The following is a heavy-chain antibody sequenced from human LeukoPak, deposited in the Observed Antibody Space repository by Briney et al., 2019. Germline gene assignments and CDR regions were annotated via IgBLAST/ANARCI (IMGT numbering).Heavy chain of an antibody. J-gene: IGHJ3*02. D-gene: IGHD3-22*01. V-gene: IGHV1-2*02. CDR1: GYTFTSYG. CDR2: INPDSGGT. CDR3: ARAGVWDYNDSSGYHNGAFDI. Sequence: ASVKVSSKAFGYTFTSYGISSVRQAPGQGLEWMGGINPDSGGTNYAQRFQGRVTMTRDTSISTAYMELSRLRSDDTAFYYCARAGVWDYNDSSGYHNGAFDIWGQGTMVTVSS.